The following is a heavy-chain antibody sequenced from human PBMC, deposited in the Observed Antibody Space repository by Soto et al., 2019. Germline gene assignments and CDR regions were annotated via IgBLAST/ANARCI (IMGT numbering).Heavy chain of an antibody. CDR3: AKEAAEYSSRRPYFYADGMDD. CDR2: IKQDGSEK. D-gene: IGHD5-18*01. J-gene: IGHJ6*02. Sequence: EVQLLESGGGLVQPGGSLRLSCAASGFTFSSYWMSWVRQAPGKGLEWVANIKQDGSEKYYVDSVKGRFTISRDNAKNRLYHKMNSPMAEDTAGYYWAKEAAEYSSRRPYFYADGMDDWGQGTTVTVSS. V-gene: IGHV3-7*03. CDR1: GFTFSSYW.